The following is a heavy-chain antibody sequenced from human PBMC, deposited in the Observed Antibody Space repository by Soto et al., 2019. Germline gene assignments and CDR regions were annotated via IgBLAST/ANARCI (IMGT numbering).Heavy chain of an antibody. J-gene: IGHJ6*02. CDR2: IDWDDDK. D-gene: IGHD6-19*01. CDR3: ARILATSGWYSYYYYGMDV. CDR1: GFLLRTRGKC. Sequence: GSGPSLVNPTHTPALPCPFSGFLLRTRGKCVSWIRQPPGKALEWLARIDWDDDKYYSTSLKTRLTISKDTSKNQVVLTMTNMDPVDTATYYCARILATSGWYSYYYYGMDVWGQGTTVTVSS. V-gene: IGHV2-70*11.